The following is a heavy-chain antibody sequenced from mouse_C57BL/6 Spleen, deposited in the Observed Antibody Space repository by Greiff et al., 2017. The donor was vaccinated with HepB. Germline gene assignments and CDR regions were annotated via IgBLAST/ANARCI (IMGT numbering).Heavy chain of an antibody. CDR2: IRLKSDNYAT. CDR3: TGYFLGHYFDY. CDR1: GFTFSNYW. D-gene: IGHD4-1*01. Sequence: EVQLVESGGGLVQPGGSMKLSCVASGFTFSNYWMNWVRQSPEKGLEWVAQIRLKSDNYATHYAESVKGRFTISRDDSKSSVYLQMNNLRAEDTGIYYCTGYFLGHYFDYWGQGTTLTVSS. V-gene: IGHV6-3*01. J-gene: IGHJ2*01.